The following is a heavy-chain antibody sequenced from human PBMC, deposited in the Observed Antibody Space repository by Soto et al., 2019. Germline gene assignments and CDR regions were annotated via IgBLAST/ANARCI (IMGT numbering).Heavy chain of an antibody. J-gene: IGHJ4*02. CDR1: GGSISSSSFY. D-gene: IGHD5-12*01. CDR3: ARHRVEMATITILDY. CDR2: TSNTGST. V-gene: IGHV4-39*01. Sequence: QLQLQESGPGLVKPSETLSLTCTVSGGSISSSSFYWGWIRQPPGKGLEWIGTTSNTGSTFYNPSLKSRVTISVDTSKNQLSLKLSSVTAADTAVYYCARHRVEMATITILDYWGQGTLVTVSS.